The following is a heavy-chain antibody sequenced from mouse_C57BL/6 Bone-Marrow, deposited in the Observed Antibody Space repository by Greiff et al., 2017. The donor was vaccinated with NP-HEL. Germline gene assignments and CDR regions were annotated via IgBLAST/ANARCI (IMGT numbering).Heavy chain of an antibody. Sequence: VQLQESGAELVRPGTSVKVSCKASGYAFTNYLIEWVKQRPGQGLEWIGVINPGSGGTNYNEKFKGKATLTADKSSSTAYMQLSSLTSEDSAVYFCARSEDGYYSWFAYWGQGTLVTVAA. V-gene: IGHV1-54*01. CDR3: ARSEDGYYSWFAY. CDR1: GYAFTNYL. D-gene: IGHD2-3*01. CDR2: INPGSGGT. J-gene: IGHJ3*01.